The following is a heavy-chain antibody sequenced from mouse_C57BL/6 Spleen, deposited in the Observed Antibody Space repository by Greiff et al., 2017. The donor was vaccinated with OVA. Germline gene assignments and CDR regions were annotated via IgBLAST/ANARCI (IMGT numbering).Heavy chain of an antibody. CDR3: ARHSNWNWYFDV. V-gene: IGHV5-16*01. CDR2: INYDGGST. Sequence: EVLLVESEGGLVQPGGSMKLSCTASGFTFSNYYMAWVRQIPEKGLEWVANINYDGGSTYYLDSLKSSFIIARDNSKNILYLQMSSLKSEDTATYYCARHSNWNWYFDVWGTGTTVTVSS. J-gene: IGHJ1*03. CDR1: GFTFSNYY. D-gene: IGHD4-1*01.